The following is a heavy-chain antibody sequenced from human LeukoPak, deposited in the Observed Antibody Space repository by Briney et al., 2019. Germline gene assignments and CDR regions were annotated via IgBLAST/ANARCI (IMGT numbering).Heavy chain of an antibody. J-gene: IGHJ4*02. CDR3: ARDSPAGTSWRSEPTFDY. V-gene: IGHV3-7*04. CDR2: IKEEGRTT. Sequence: GGSLRLSCAASGFTFTNAWMSWVRQAPGKGLEWVADIKEEGRTTYYVDSVKGRFTISRDNAKNTLYLQMNSLRAEDTAVYYCARDSPAGTSWRSEPTFDYWGQGTLVTVTS. D-gene: IGHD2-2*01. CDR1: GFTFTNAW.